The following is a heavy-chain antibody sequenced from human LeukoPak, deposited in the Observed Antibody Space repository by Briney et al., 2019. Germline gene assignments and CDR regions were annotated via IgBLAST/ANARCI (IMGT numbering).Heavy chain of an antibody. CDR2: ISSSSSYI. D-gene: IGHD3/OR15-3a*01. Sequence: GGSLGLSCAASGFTFSSYSMNWVRQAPGKGLEWVSSISSSSSYIYYADSVKGRFTISRDNSKNTLYLQMNSLRAEDTAVYYCAKTYLDFWTGFDPWGQGTLVTVSS. CDR3: AKTYLDFWTGFDP. CDR1: GFTFSSYS. V-gene: IGHV3-21*04. J-gene: IGHJ5*02.